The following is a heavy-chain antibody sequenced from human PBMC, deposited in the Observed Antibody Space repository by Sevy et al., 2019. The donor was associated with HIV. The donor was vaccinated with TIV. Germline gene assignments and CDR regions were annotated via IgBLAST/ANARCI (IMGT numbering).Heavy chain of an antibody. CDR3: AREGCTNRHDY. CDR1: GFTFSKYS. CDR2: LSFGCGEI. Sequence: GGSLRLSCAASGFTFSKYSMSWVRQPPGKGLEWVSTLSFGCGEINYADSVKGRFTISRDNSKNTVYLQMNNLRPEDTAVYYCAREGCTNRHDYWGQGTLVTVSS. J-gene: IGHJ4*02. D-gene: IGHD2-8*01. V-gene: IGHV3-23*01.